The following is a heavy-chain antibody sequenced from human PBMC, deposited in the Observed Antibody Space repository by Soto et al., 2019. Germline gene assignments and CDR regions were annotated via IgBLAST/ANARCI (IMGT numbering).Heavy chain of an antibody. CDR3: AKDLPRFLEWLFNY. CDR2: ISGSGGST. D-gene: IGHD3-3*01. CDR1: GFTFSSYA. J-gene: IGHJ4*02. V-gene: IGHV3-23*01. Sequence: EVQLLESGGGLVQPGGSLRLSCAASGFTFSSYAMSWVRQAPGKGLEWVSAISGSGGSTYYADSVKGRFTISRDNSKNTLYLQMNGLRAEDTAVYSWAKDLPRFLEWLFNYWGQGTLVTVPS.